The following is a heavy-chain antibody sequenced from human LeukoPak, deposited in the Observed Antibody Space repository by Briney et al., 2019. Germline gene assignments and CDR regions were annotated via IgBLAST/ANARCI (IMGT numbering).Heavy chain of an antibody. CDR1: GYTFTSYY. D-gene: IGHD5-24*01. CDR2: INPSGGST. V-gene: IGHV1-46*01. CDR3: ARDGVVGYTDSNWFDP. Sequence: ASVKVSCKASGYTFTSYYMHWVRQAPGQGLEWMGIINPSGGSTSYAQKFQGRVTMTRDTFTSTVYMELSSLRSEDTAVYYCARDGVVGYTDSNWFDPWGQGTLVTVSS. J-gene: IGHJ5*02.